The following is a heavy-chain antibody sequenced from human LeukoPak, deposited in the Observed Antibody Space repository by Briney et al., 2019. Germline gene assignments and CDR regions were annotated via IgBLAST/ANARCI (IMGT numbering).Heavy chain of an antibody. V-gene: IGHV3-21*01. CDR2: IRFTGSYI. J-gene: IGHJ4*02. CDR3: ARDDHYYDSSGYFDY. CDR1: GFTFSHYS. D-gene: IGHD3-22*01. Sequence: GGSLRLSCVASGFTFSHYSMNWVRQAPGKGLEWVSSIRFTGSYIYYADSVKGRFTISRDNSKNTLYLQMNSLRAEDTAVYYCARDDHYYDSSGYFDYWGQGTLVTVSS.